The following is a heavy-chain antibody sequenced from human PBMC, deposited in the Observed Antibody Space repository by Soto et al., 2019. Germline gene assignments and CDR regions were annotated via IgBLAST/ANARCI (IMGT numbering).Heavy chain of an antibody. Sequence: QVQLQESGPGLVRPSQTLSLTCTVSGGSISSEYYHWTWIRQAPGKGLEWIGYIHYSGSVHYNPSLQRRLTMSVDTSKNLFSLKLSSVTAADTAVYFCAREDDGGDRDYYGLDVWGQGTTVTVSS. CDR1: GGSISSEYYH. J-gene: IGHJ6*02. D-gene: IGHD2-21*02. CDR3: AREDDGGDRDYYGLDV. V-gene: IGHV4-30-4*01. CDR2: IHYSGSV.